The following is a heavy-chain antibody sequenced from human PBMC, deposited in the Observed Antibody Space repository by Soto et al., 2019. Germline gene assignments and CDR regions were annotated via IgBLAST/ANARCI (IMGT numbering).Heavy chain of an antibody. D-gene: IGHD3-3*01. V-gene: IGHV1-18*01. CDR1: GYTFTNYG. Sequence: GASVKVSCKASGYTFTNYGIIWVLQAPGQGLEWMGWISAYNGNTNYAQKLQGRVTMTTDTSTSTAYMELRSLRSDDTAVYYCARTFGVVIHTWFDPWGQGTLVTVSS. CDR2: ISAYNGNT. J-gene: IGHJ5*02. CDR3: ARTFGVVIHTWFDP.